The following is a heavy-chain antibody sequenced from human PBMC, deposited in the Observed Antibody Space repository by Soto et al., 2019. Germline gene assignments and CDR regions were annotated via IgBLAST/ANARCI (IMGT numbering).Heavy chain of an antibody. CDR2: ISAYNGNT. Sequence: ASVKVACKASGYTFTSYGISWVLQAPGQLVECMGWISAYNGNTNYAQKLQGRVTMTTDTSTSTAYMELRRLRSDDTAVYFCARDGRYYDFWSGYGMDVWGQGTTVTVSS. V-gene: IGHV1-18*01. J-gene: IGHJ6*02. D-gene: IGHD3-3*01. CDR3: ARDGRYYDFWSGYGMDV. CDR1: GYTFTSYG.